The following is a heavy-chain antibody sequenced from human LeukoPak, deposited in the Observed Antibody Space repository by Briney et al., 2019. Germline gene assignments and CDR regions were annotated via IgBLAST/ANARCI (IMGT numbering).Heavy chain of an antibody. V-gene: IGHV4-4*07. D-gene: IGHD3-10*01. CDR1: GGSISSYY. J-gene: IGHJ6*02. Sequence: SETLSLTCTVSGGSISSYYWSWIRQPAGKGLEWIGRIYTSGSTNYNPSLKSRVTMSVDTSKNQFSLKLSSVTAADTAVYYCARGRTNHGSGRQRHYYGMDVWGQGTTVTVSS. CDR3: ARGRTNHGSGRQRHYYGMDV. CDR2: IYTSGST.